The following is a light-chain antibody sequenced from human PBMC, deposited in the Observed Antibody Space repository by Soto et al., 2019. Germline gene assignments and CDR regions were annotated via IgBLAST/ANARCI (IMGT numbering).Light chain of an antibody. CDR1: SSDIGAYNY. V-gene: IGLV2-14*01. J-gene: IGLJ1*01. CDR3: GSYTSSSTDV. Sequence: QSALTQPASVSGSPGQSITISCTGTSSDIGAYNYVSWYQQHPGKAPKLMICDVSNRPSGVSNRFSGSKSGNTASLTISGRQAEDEADYYCGSYTSSSTDVFGTGTKLTVL. CDR2: DVS.